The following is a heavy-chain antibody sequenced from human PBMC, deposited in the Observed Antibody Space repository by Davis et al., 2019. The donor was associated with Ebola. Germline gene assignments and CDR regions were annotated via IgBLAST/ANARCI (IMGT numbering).Heavy chain of an antibody. D-gene: IGHD2-15*01. V-gene: IGHV3-15*01. CDR1: GFTLSDYY. CDR2: IKDKSHGATT. J-gene: IGHJ4*02. Sequence: GGSLRLSCAASGFTLSDYYMSWIRRAPGKGLEWVGRIKDKSHGATTDYAAPVEDRFTISRDDSQNMVYLQMNSLRPEDTAMYYCAGQGYCSSIMCNHAPSGDWGQGTLVTVSS. CDR3: AGQGYCSSIMCNHAPSGD.